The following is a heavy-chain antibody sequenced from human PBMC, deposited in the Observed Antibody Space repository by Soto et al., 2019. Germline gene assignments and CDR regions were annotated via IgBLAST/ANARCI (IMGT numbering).Heavy chain of an antibody. Sequence: PEGSLRLSCAASGFTFNIYGMHWVRQAPDKGLEWVALISYDGSNQYYADSVKGRFTISRDNSKNTLFLQMNSLRADDTAVYYCAKDQASGQGSFDSWGQGTLVTSPQ. J-gene: IGHJ4*02. CDR3: AKDQASGQGSFDS. CDR1: GFTFNIYG. V-gene: IGHV3-30*18. CDR2: ISYDGSNQ.